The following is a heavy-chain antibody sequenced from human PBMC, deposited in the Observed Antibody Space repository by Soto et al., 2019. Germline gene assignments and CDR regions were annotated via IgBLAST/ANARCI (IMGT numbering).Heavy chain of an antibody. V-gene: IGHV3-23*01. CDR1: GFTFRNFV. J-gene: IGHJ3*02. D-gene: IGHD3-10*01. CDR2: ISSTGGHT. Sequence: EEQVLESGGDLVQPGGSLRLSCAASGFTFRNFVMTWVRQGPGKGLEWVSAISSTGGHTYYADSVKGRFTISRDNSKNTLYLQMNSLRAEDTATYFCAKGLLMIRECPDSFNIWGRGTIVTVSS. CDR3: AKGLLMIRECPDSFNI.